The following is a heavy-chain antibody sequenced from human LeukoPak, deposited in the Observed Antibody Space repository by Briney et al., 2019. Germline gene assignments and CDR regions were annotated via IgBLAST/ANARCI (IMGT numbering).Heavy chain of an antibody. J-gene: IGHJ4*02. CDR1: GYSFTNYW. D-gene: IGHD6-19*01. CDR3: ARLEMASSVADADGDY. V-gene: IGHV5-10-1*01. Sequence: GESLKISFEGSGYSFTNYWITWVRQVPGKGLEWMGTIDPSDSYTNYSPSFQGHVTISADKAISTAYLQWSSLKASDTAIYYCARLEMASSVADADGDYWGQGTLVTVSS. CDR2: IDPSDSYT.